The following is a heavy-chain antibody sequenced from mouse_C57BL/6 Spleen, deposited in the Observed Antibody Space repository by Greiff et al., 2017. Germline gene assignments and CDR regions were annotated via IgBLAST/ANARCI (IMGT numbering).Heavy chain of an antibody. CDR1: GYTFTSYW. CDR3: ARSVTTGVAPDY. D-gene: IGHD1-1*01. J-gene: IGHJ2*01. V-gene: IGHV1-69*01. CDR2: IDPSDSYT. Sequence: QVQLQQPGAELVMPGASVKLSCKASGYTFTSYWMHWVKQRPGQGLEWIGEIDPSDSYTNYNQKFKGKSTLTVDKSSSTAYMQLSSLTSEDSVVYYCARSVTTGVAPDYWGQGTTLTDSS.